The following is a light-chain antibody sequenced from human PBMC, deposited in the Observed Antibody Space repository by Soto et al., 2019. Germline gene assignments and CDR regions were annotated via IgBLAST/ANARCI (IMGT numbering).Light chain of an antibody. CDR3: QSYDSSLSGYVI. CDR1: SSNIGTPYD. CDR2: GNS. Sequence: QSVLTQPPSVSGAPGQRVTISCTGSSSNIGTPYDVHWYQQLPGTAPKLLIYGNSNRPSGVPDRCSGSKSGTSASLAITGLQAEDEADYHCQSYDSSLSGYVIFGGGTKLTVL. J-gene: IGLJ2*01. V-gene: IGLV1-40*01.